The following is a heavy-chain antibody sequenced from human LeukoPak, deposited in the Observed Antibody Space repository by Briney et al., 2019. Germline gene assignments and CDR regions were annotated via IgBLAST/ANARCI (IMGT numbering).Heavy chain of an antibody. Sequence: GGSLRLSCAATGFTFSSYAMSWVRQAPGKGLEWVSAISGSGGSTYYADSVKGRFTISRDNSKNTLYLQMNSLRAEYTAVYYCAKDVIWDIVVVPAAMGEDYWGQGTLVTVSS. J-gene: IGHJ4*02. CDR3: AKDVIWDIVVVPAAMGEDY. V-gene: IGHV3-23*01. CDR1: GFTFSSYA. D-gene: IGHD2-2*01. CDR2: ISGSGGST.